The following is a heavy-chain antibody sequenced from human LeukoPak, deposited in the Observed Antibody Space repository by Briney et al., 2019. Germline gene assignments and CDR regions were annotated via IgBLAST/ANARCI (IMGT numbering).Heavy chain of an antibody. CDR2: IYSNGHT. D-gene: IGHD3-22*01. CDR3: ARPRGDSSGYPPYYYGMDV. V-gene: IGHV3-53*01. Sequence: GGSLRLSCAASGFTVSSNYMSWVRQAPGKGLEWVSIIYSNGHTYYADSVKGRFIISRDNSKNTLYLQMNSLRAEDTAVYYCARPRGDSSGYPPYYYGMDVWGQGTTVTVSS. J-gene: IGHJ6*02. CDR1: GFTVSSNY.